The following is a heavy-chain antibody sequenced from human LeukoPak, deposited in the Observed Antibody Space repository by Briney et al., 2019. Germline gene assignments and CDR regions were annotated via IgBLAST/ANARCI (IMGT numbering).Heavy chain of an antibody. CDR3: ARDPSYDSSGYPNWFDP. V-gene: IGHV1-18*01. CDR1: GYTFTSYG. D-gene: IGHD3-22*01. CDR2: ISAYNGNT. Sequence: ASVKVSCKAAGYTFTSYGITWVRLAPGQGLEWMGWISAYNGNTNYAQMFQGRVIMTTDTSTNTAYMELRSLRADDTAMYYCARDPSYDSSGYPNWFDPWGQGTLVTVSS. J-gene: IGHJ5*02.